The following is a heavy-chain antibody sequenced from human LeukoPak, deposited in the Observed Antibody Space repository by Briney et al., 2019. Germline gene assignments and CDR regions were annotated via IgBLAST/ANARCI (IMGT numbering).Heavy chain of an antibody. CDR2: INHSGST. CDR1: GGSFSGYY. J-gene: IGHJ4*02. CDR3: AYPGDCTNGVCYTRDY. Sequence: SETLSLTCAVYGGSFSGYYWSWTRQPPGKGLEWIGEINHSGSTNYNPSLKSRVTISVDTSKNQFSLKLSSVTAADTAVYYCAYPGDCTNGVCYTRDYWGQGTLVTVSS. V-gene: IGHV4-34*01. D-gene: IGHD2-8*01.